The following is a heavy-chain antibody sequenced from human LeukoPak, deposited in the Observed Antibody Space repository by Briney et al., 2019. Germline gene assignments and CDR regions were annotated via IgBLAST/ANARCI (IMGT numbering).Heavy chain of an antibody. V-gene: IGHV3-33*01. CDR3: ARSIPYGTTWYGRSDY. J-gene: IGHJ4*02. Sequence: PGRSLRLSCAASGFIFSNYGMHWVRQAPGKGLEWVAVIWYDGSNKYYADSVKGRLTISRDNSKNTLYLQMSSLRAEDTAIYYCARSIPYGTTWYGRSDYWGQGTLVTVSS. CDR2: IWYDGSNK. CDR1: GFIFSNYG. D-gene: IGHD6-13*01.